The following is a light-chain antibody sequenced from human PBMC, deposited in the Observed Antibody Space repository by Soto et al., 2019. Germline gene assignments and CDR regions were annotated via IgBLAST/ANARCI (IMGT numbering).Light chain of an antibody. V-gene: IGKV3-11*01. Sequence: EIVLTQSPATLSLSPGERATLSCRASQTVSSHLAWYQQKPGQAPRLLIYDASNRATGIPARFSGSGSGTDFTLTISSLEPEDFAVDYCQQRSNWPPGYTFGLGTKVEIK. J-gene: IGKJ2*01. CDR3: QQRSNWPPGYT. CDR2: DAS. CDR1: QTVSSH.